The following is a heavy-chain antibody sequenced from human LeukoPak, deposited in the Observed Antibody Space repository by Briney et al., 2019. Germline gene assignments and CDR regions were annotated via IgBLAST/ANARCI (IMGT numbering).Heavy chain of an antibody. Sequence: SQTLSLTCTVSGGSISSGSYYWSWIRQPAGKGLEWIGRIYTSGSTNYNPSLKSRVTISVDTSKNQFSLKLSSVTAADTAVYYCARDLSTTVLSWGQGTLVTVSS. CDR1: GGSISSGSYY. D-gene: IGHD4/OR15-4a*01. J-gene: IGHJ5*02. CDR3: ARDLSTTVLS. V-gene: IGHV4-61*02. CDR2: IYTSGST.